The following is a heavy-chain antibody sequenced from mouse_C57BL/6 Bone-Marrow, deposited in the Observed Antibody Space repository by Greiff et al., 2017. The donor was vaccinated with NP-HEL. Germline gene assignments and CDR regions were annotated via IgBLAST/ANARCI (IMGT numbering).Heavy chain of an antibody. CDR1: GYTFTSYW. Sequence: QVHVKQPGAELVMPGASVKLSCKASGYTFTSYWMHWVKQRPGQGLEWIGEIDPSDSYTNYNQKFKGKSTLTVDKSSSTAYMQLSSLTSEDSAVYYCARSNYGSYYYAMDYWGQGTSVTVSS. V-gene: IGHV1-69*01. D-gene: IGHD1-1*01. CDR3: ARSNYGSYYYAMDY. CDR2: IDPSDSYT. J-gene: IGHJ4*01.